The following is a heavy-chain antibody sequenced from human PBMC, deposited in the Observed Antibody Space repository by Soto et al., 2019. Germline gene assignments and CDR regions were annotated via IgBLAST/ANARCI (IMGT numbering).Heavy chain of an antibody. V-gene: IGHV3-30-3*01. J-gene: IGHJ4*02. D-gene: IGHD1-1*01. CDR2: ISYDGSNK. CDR3: AREISDWNVDY. CDR1: GFTFSSYA. Sequence: GGSLRLSCAASGFTFSSYAMHWVRQAPGKGLEWVAVISYDGSNKYYADSVKGRFTISRDNSKNTLYLQMNSLRAEDTAVYYCAREISDWNVDYWGQGTLVTVSS.